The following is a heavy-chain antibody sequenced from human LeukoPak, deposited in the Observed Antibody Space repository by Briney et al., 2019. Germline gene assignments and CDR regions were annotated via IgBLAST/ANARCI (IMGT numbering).Heavy chain of an antibody. J-gene: IGHJ4*02. V-gene: IGHV3-23*01. CDR3: ARDDYDYVWGSYVV. CDR1: GFTFSSYG. D-gene: IGHD3-16*01. CDR2: ISGSGGST. Sequence: GSLRLSCAASGFTFSSYGMSWVRQAPGKGLEWVSAISGSGGSTYYADSVKGRFTISRDNSKNTLYLQMNSLRAEDTAVYYCARDDYDYVWGSYVVWGQGTLVTVSS.